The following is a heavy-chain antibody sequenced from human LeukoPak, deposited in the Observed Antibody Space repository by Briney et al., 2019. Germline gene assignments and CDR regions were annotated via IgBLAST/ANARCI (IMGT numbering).Heavy chain of an antibody. CDR1: GFTFSSFG. V-gene: IGHV3-33*01. CDR2: IWYDGSQK. CDR3: ARPAGSGYRDY. D-gene: IGHD3-22*01. Sequence: GGSLRLSCAASGFTFSSFGMHWVRQAPGKGLEWVAVIWYDGSQKYYADSVKGRFTISRDNSKNTLWLQMNSLRAEDTAVYYCARPAGSGYRDYWGQGTLVTVSS. J-gene: IGHJ4*02.